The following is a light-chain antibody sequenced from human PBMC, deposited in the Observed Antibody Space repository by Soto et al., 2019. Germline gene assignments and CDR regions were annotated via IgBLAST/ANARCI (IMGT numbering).Light chain of an antibody. J-gene: IGLJ7*01. Sequence: QSVLTQPPSVSAAPGQQVTISCSGSSSNIGSHSVSWYQQLPGTAPKLLIYENNKRPSGIPDRFSGSKSGTSATLGITGLQTGDEADYYCGTWDNSLSGGVFGGGTQLTVL. CDR1: SSNIGSHS. CDR3: GTWDNSLSGGV. CDR2: ENN. V-gene: IGLV1-51*02.